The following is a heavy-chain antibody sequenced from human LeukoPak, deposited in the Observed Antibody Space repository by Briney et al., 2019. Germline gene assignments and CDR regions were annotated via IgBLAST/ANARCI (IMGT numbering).Heavy chain of an antibody. V-gene: IGHV5-51*01. J-gene: IGHJ3*02. Sequence: GESLKISCKGSGYSFTSYWIGWVRQMPGKGLEWMGIMYPGDSDTRYSPSFQGQVTISADKSISTAYLQWSSLKASDTAMYYCARRAPLGYCSGGSCHDAFDIWGQGTMVTVSS. CDR3: ARRAPLGYCSGGSCHDAFDI. CDR2: MYPGDSDT. D-gene: IGHD2-15*01. CDR1: GYSFTSYW.